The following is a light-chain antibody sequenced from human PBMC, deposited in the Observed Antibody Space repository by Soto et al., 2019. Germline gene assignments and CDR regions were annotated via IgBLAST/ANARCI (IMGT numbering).Light chain of an antibody. CDR2: NAS. CDR3: QQYNSYSGA. V-gene: IGKV1-5*03. CDR1: QTISSW. J-gene: IGKJ1*01. Sequence: EIPITQSPATLSGSVGDRVTIACRASQTISSWLAWYQQKPGKAPKLLIYNASTLKSGVPSRFSGSGSGTEFTLTISSLQPDDFATYYCQQYNSYSGAFGQGTKVDIK.